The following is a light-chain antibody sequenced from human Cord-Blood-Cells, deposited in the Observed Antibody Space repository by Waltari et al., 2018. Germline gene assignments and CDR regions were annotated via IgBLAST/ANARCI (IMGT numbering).Light chain of an antibody. V-gene: IGLV2-23*01. CDR1: SSDVGSYNL. Sequence: QSALTQPASVSGSPGQSITISCTGTSSDVGSYNLVSWYQHHPGKAPKRMIYEGSKRPSGVSNRFYGSKAGNTASLTSSGLQAEDEADYYCCSYAGSSTWVFGGGTKLTVL. J-gene: IGLJ3*02. CDR3: CSYAGSSTWV. CDR2: EGS.